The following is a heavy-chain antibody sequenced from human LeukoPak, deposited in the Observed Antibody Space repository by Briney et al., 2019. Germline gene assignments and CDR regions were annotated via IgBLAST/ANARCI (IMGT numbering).Heavy chain of an antibody. V-gene: IGHV3-23*01. J-gene: IGHJ6*03. D-gene: IGHD3-10*01. CDR2: ISGSGGGT. Sequence: GGSLRLSCAASGFTFSNYGMNWVRQAPGKGLEWVSAISGSGGGTFYADSVKGRFTISRDNSKNMLYLQMNSLRAEDTAVYYCTKCLKWFGERNNYYYYMDVWGKGTRSPSP. CDR1: GFTFSNYG. CDR3: TKCLKWFGERNNYYYYMDV.